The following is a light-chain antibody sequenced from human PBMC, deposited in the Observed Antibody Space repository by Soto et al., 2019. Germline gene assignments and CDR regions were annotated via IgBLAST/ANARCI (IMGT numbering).Light chain of an antibody. V-gene: IGKV1-39*01. CDR1: QPISTS. J-gene: IGKJ1*01. CDR3: QQSYSTPWT. Sequence: DSQVTQSPSSLSASIGDRVIITCRASQPISTSLHWVHQKPGKAPKLLIYAASSLQSGVPSRFSGSGSGTDFTLTISRLQPEDFATYYCQQSYSTPWTFGQGTKVEIK. CDR2: AAS.